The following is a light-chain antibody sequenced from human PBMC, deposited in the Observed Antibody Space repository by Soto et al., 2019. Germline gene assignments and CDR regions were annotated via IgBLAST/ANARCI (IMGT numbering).Light chain of an antibody. CDR1: QHINIA. CDR2: GAF. V-gene: IGKV3D-15*01. CDR3: QQYDDWLRLT. Sequence: EVVLTQSPGTLSLSPGERATLSCSAGQHINIAYMAWYQQKPGQAPRLLIYGAFNSATGIPARFSGSGSGTEFNLTISSLQSEDFAVYFCQQYDDWLRLTFGGGTKVEIK. J-gene: IGKJ4*01.